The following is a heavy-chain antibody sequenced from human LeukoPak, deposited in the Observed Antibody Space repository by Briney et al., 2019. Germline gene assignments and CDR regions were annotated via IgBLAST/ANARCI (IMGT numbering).Heavy chain of an antibody. Sequence: SETLSLTCAVYGGSFSGYYWSWIRQSPGKGLGWIGEINHSGSTNYNPSLKSRVTISVDTSKNQFSLKLSSVTAADTAVYFCARGRVSSSTWYSTYYYYFYMDVWGKGTTVTIAS. CDR2: INHSGST. V-gene: IGHV4-34*01. J-gene: IGHJ6*03. D-gene: IGHD4-11*01. CDR3: ARGRVSSSTWYSTYYYYFYMDV. CDR1: GGSFSGYY.